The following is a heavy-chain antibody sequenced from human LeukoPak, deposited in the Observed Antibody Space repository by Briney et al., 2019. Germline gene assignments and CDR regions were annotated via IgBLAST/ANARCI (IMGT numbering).Heavy chain of an antibody. CDR3: AHRAGPWGFGEPFDP. V-gene: IGHV2-5*01. D-gene: IGHD3-10*01. Sequence: KSGPTLVNPTQTLTLTCTFSGFSLRTRGVGVGWIRQPPGKALEWLSLIYWNDDKRYSPSLKSRLTITKDTSKNQVVLTMTNIDPVDTATYYCAHRAGPWGFGEPFDPWGQGTLVTVSS. CDR1: GFSLRTRGVG. CDR2: IYWNDDK. J-gene: IGHJ5*02.